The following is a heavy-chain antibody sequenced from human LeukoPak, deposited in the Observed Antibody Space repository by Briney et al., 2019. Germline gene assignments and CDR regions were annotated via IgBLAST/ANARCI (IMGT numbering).Heavy chain of an antibody. Sequence: ASVKVSCKASGYTFTGYYMHWVRQAPGQGLEWMGWINPNSGGTNYAQKFQGRVTMTRDTSISTAYMELSRLRSDHTAVYYCAREYSGYRRMDVWGKGTTVTVSS. CDR3: AREYSGYRRMDV. CDR2: INPNSGGT. CDR1: GYTFTGYY. D-gene: IGHD5-12*01. J-gene: IGHJ6*04. V-gene: IGHV1-2*02.